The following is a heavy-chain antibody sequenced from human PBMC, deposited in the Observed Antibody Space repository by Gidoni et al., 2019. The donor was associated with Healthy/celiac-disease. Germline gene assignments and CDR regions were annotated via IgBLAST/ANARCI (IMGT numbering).Heavy chain of an antibody. CDR1: GFTFSNAW. V-gene: IGHV3-15*01. D-gene: IGHD6-19*01. CDR3: TTEVSGWFVRGEYFQH. J-gene: IGHJ1*01. CDR2: IKSKTDGGTT. Sequence: EVQLVESGGGLVKPGGSLRLSCAASGFTFSNAWMSWVRQAPGKGLEWVGRIKSKTDGGTTDYAAPVKGRFTISRDDSNNTLYLQINSLKTEDTAVYYCTTEVSGWFVRGEYFQHLGQGTLVTVSS.